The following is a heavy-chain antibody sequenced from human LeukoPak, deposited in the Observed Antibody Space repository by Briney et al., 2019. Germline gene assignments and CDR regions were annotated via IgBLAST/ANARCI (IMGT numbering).Heavy chain of an antibody. D-gene: IGHD3-3*01. V-gene: IGHV3-11*04. CDR2: IGRSGTTI. Sequence: GGSLRLSCAASGFTFSDYYMSWIRQAPGKGLEWVSYIGRSGTTIHYADSVKGRFTSSWDNAKNTLYLQMNSLRAEDTAVYYCARDWNYFDYWGQGTLVTVSS. CDR3: ARDWNYFDY. CDR1: GFTFSDYY. J-gene: IGHJ4*02.